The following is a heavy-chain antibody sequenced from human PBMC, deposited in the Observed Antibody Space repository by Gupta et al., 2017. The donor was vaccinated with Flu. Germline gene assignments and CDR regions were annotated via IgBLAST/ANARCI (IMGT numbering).Heavy chain of an antibody. CDR3: ARGRRGTRTGVGMDV. D-gene: IGHD7-27*01. J-gene: IGHJ6*02. Sequence: APGKGLEWVSSISSSSSYIYYADSVKGRFTISRDNAKNSLYLQMNSLRAEDTAVYYCARGRRGTRTGVGMDVWGQGTTVTVSS. CDR2: ISSSSSYI. V-gene: IGHV3-21*01.